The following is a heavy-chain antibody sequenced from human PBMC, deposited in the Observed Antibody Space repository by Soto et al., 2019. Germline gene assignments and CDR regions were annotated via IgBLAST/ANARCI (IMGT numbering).Heavy chain of an antibody. J-gene: IGHJ6*02. D-gene: IGHD3-9*01. CDR2: IGSSGSNT. CDR1: GFTFSNYA. Sequence: EVQLLESGEGLVQPGGSLELSCAASGFTFSNYAMSWVRQAPGKGLEWVSGIGSSGSNTYYADSVKGRFTISRDNSKNTLFLQMNSLRAEDTAEYYCARVVRYFDTPYGMDVWGQGTTVTVSS. CDR3: ARVVRYFDTPYGMDV. V-gene: IGHV3-23*01.